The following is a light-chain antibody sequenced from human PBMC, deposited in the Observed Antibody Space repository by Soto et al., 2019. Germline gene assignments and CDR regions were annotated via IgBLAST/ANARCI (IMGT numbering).Light chain of an antibody. CDR3: QTWGTGFVL. CDR2: VDSDGSH. CDR1: SGNSSYA. V-gene: IGLV4-69*01. J-gene: IGLJ2*01. Sequence: QLVLTQSPSASASLGASVKLTCTLSSGNSSYAIAWHQQQPQKGPRYLMKVDSDGSHIKGDGIPDRFSGSSSGAERYLTISSLQAEDEADYYCQTWGTGFVLIGGGTKLTVL.